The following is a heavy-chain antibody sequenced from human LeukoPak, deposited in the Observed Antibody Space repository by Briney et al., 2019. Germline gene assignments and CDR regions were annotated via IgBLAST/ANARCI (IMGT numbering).Heavy chain of an antibody. CDR3: ARGTTSGWFDP. CDR1: GYTFTSYD. D-gene: IGHD4-11*01. V-gene: IGHV1-8*01. CDR2: MNPNSGNT. J-gene: IGHJ5*02. Sequence: ASVKVSCKASGYTFTSYDINWGRQAPRQGLEWMGWMNPNSGNTGYAQKFQGRVTMTRNTSISTAYMELSSLRSEDTAVYYCARGTTSGWFDPWGQGTLVTVSS.